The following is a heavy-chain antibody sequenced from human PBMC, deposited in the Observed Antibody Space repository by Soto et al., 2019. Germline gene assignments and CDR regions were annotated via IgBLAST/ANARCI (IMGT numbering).Heavy chain of an antibody. V-gene: IGHV1-2*02. CDR1: GYTFTSYY. Sequence: QAQLVQSGAEVKKPGASVKVSCEASGYTFTSYYMHWVRQAPGQGLEWMGWINTNSGDTKYAQKFRGRVNMTRHTSITTAYMEVKMLTSDDTAVYYCARQLAYCGGDCFTEHVDYWGQGTLVTVSS. J-gene: IGHJ4*02. CDR3: ARQLAYCGGDCFTEHVDY. CDR2: INTNSGDT. D-gene: IGHD2-21*02.